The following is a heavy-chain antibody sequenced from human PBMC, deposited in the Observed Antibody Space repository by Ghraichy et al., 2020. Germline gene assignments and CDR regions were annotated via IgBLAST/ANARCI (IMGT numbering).Heavy chain of an antibody. J-gene: IGHJ5*02. Sequence: GESLNISCAASGFSLNNYSMKWVRQAPGKGLEWVSSITGSSSYISYADSVKGRFTISRDNSKNSLFLHLSSLRAEDTAVYFCARITDPVRDACGRGTLVTVSS. CDR1: GFSLNNYS. CDR2: ITGSSSYI. CDR3: ARITDPVRDA. V-gene: IGHV3-21*06.